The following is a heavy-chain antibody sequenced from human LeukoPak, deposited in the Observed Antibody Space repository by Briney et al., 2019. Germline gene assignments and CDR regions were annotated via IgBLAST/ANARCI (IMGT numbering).Heavy chain of an antibody. CDR2: ISGNGGNT. D-gene: IGHD3-10*01. CDR3: ARDLDYYGSGSSIHWYYGMDV. Sequence: GGSLRLSCAATGLTVSSNFVSWVRQAPGKGLECVSVISGNGGNTYYANSVKGRFTISRDNSKNTLYLQMGSLRVEDMAVYYCARDLDYYGSGSSIHWYYGMDVWGQGSTVTVSS. J-gene: IGHJ6*02. CDR1: GLTVSSNF. V-gene: IGHV3-64*01.